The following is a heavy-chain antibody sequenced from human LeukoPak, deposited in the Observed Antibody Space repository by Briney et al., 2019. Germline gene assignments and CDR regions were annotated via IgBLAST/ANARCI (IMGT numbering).Heavy chain of an antibody. CDR1: GGSISSYY. J-gene: IGHJ4*02. CDR2: IYYSGST. CDR3: ARRGGDYEFDY. D-gene: IGHD4-17*01. V-gene: IGHV4-59*08. Sequence: SETLSLTCTVSGGSISSYYWSWIRQPPGKAPEWIVYIYYSGSTNYNPSLKSRVTISVDTYKNQFSLKLSSVTAADTAVYYCARRGGDYEFDYWGQGTLVTVSS.